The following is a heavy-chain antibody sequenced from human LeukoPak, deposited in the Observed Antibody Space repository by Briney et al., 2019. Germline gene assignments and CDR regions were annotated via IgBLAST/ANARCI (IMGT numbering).Heavy chain of an antibody. D-gene: IGHD3-3*01. CDR2: IYTSGST. CDR3: ARGYFWSGSRYGMDV. J-gene: IGHJ6*02. CDR1: GGSISSGSHY. V-gene: IGHV4-61*02. Sequence: SQTLSLTCTVSGGSISSGSHYWSWIRQPAGKGLEWIGRIYTSGSTNYNPSLKSRVTISVDTSKNQFSLKLSSVTAADTAVYYCARGYFWSGSRYGMDVWGQGTTVTVSS.